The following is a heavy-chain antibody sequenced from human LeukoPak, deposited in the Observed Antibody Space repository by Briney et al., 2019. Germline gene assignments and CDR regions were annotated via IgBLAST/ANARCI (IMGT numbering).Heavy chain of an antibody. CDR3: ARVTELTFDDFGYYYYYMDV. CDR1: GGTFSSYA. CDR2: IIPIFGTA. Sequence: ASVKVSCKASGGTFSSYAISWVRQAPGQGLEWMGGIIPIFGTANYAQKFQGRVTITTDESTSTAYMELSSLRSEDTAVYYCARVTELTFDDFGYYYYYMDVWGKGTTVTVSS. V-gene: IGHV1-69*05. D-gene: IGHD3-3*01. J-gene: IGHJ6*03.